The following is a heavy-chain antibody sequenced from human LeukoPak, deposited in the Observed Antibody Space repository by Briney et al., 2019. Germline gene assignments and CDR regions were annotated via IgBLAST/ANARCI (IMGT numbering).Heavy chain of an antibody. V-gene: IGHV1-2*02. J-gene: IGHJ4*02. CDR3: ARGPGREGSRWVFFYY. D-gene: IGHD6-13*01. Sequence: GAAVNVSCKACVYTVTDYFMHWVRQAPGQGLAWMGWINPNSGGTNYAQKFQGRVTMTRDTFISTAYMELSRLRSDDTAVSYCARGPGREGSRWVFFYYRGQGTLVTVSS. CDR1: VYTVTDYF. CDR2: INPNSGGT.